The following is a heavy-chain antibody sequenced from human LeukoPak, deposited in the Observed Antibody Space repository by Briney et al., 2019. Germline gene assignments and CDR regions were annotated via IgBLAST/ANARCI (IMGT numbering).Heavy chain of an antibody. V-gene: IGHV3-53*01. D-gene: IGHD3-22*01. CDR1: GFTVSSTY. CDR2: IYSDGKV. J-gene: IGHJ4*02. CDR3: ARDEYYDRSGYYYF. Sequence: GGSLRLSCAASGFTVSSTYMGWVRQTPGKGLEWVSVIYSDGKVYYIDSVKGRFTSSRDNPKDTLYLQMDSLGAEDTAVYYCARDEYYDRSGYYYFWGQGTLVTVAS.